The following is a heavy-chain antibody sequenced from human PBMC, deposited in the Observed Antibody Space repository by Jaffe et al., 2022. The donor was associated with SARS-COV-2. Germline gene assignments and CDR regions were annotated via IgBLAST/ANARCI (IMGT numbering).Heavy chain of an antibody. CDR1: GFTFSSYS. J-gene: IGHJ5*02. V-gene: IGHV3-30*04. D-gene: IGHD3-10*01. CDR3: ARAGRLGWFGDFPNWFDP. CDR2: ISYDGSNK. Sequence: QVQLVESGGGVVQPGRSLRLSCAASGFTFSSYSMHWVRQAPGKGLEWVAVISYDGSNKYYADSVKGRFTISRDNSKNTLYLQMNSLRVEDTAVYYCARAGRLGWFGDFPNWFDPWGQGTLVTVSS.